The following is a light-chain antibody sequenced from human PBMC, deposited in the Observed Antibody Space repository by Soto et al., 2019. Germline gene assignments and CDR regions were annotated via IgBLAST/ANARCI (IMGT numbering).Light chain of an antibody. J-gene: IGKJ4*01. Sequence: VVLTHSPATLSFSPLYRSTLCFRSSESVAKFLAWYQQKPGQAPRLLINDTFNRAAGVPARFTGSASGTDFTLTINSLEPEDFAVYFCQHRNNWPAVTFGGGTKVDIK. CDR3: QHRNNWPAVT. CDR2: DTF. CDR1: ESVAKF. V-gene: IGKV3-11*01.